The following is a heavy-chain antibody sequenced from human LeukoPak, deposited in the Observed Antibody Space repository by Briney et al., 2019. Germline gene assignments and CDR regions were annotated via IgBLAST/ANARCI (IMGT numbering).Heavy chain of an antibody. D-gene: IGHD6-19*01. CDR1: GASISSSY. J-gene: IGHJ5*02. V-gene: IGHV4-59*01. Sequence: SETLSLTCTVSGASISSSYWSWIRQPPGKGLEWIGYIYYSGTTKYNPSLRRRVTISIDTSKNQFSLKVNSVTAADTAVYYCARGQPQRYNSDWYVNWFDPWGQGTLVSVSS. CDR3: ARGQPQRYNSDWYVNWFDP. CDR2: IYYSGTT.